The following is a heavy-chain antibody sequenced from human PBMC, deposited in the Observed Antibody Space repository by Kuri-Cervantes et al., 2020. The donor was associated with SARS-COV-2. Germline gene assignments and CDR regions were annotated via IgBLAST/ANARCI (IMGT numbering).Heavy chain of an antibody. D-gene: IGHD2-2*02. CDR3: ARVGDIVVVPAAITA. V-gene: IGHV4-34*01. CDR2: INHSGST. CDR1: GGSFSGYK. J-gene: IGHJ5*02. Sequence: GSLRLSCAVYGGSFSGYKWNWIRQSPGKGLEWIGEINHSGSTYYNPSLKSRVTISVDTSKNQFSLKLSSVTAADTAVYYCARVGDIVVVPAAITAWGQGTLVTVSS.